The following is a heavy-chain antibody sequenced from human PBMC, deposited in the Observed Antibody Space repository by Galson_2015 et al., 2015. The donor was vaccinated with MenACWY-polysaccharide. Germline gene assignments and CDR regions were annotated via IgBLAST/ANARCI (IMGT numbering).Heavy chain of an antibody. CDR3: TKDWGY. V-gene: IGHV3-23*01. CDR1: GFTSTTYA. CDR2: ISASGGST. J-gene: IGHJ4*02. D-gene: IGHD3-16*01. Sequence: SLRLSCAASGFTSTTYAMTWVRQAPGKGLEWVSVISASGGSTYYADSVKGRFTISRDNSKNTVSLQMNSLTAEDTAVYYCTKDWGYWGQGTLVTVSS.